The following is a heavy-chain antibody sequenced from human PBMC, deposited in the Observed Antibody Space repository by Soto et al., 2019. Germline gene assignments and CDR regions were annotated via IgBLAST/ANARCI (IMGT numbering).Heavy chain of an antibody. CDR3: ALRAAADYYYYYGMDV. Sequence: PGESLKISCKGSGYSFTSYWISWVRQMPGKGLEWMGRIDPSDSYTNYSPSFQGHVTISADKSISTAYLQWSSLKASDTAMYYCALRAAADYYYYYGMDVWGQGTTVTVSS. CDR2: IDPSDSYT. V-gene: IGHV5-10-1*01. J-gene: IGHJ6*02. D-gene: IGHD6-13*01. CDR1: GYSFTSYW.